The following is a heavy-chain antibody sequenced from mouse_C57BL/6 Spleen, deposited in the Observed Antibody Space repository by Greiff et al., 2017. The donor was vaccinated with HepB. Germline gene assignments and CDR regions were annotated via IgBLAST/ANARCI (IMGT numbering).Heavy chain of an antibody. J-gene: IGHJ2*01. D-gene: IGHD1-1*01. CDR1: GYTFTSYW. V-gene: IGHV1-61*01. CDR2: IYPSDSET. Sequence: QVQLQQPGAELVRPGSSVKLSCKASGYTFTSYWMDWVKQRPGQGLEWIGNIYPSDSETHYNQKFKDKATLTVDKSSSTAYMQLSSLTSEDSAVYYCARSFITTVVPDYWGKGTTLTVSS. CDR3: ARSFITTVVPDY.